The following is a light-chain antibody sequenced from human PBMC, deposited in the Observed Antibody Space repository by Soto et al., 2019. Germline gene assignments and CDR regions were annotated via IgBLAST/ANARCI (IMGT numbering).Light chain of an antibody. CDR3: GSYASSNTVL. CDR2: DVS. V-gene: IGLV2-14*03. Sequence: QSVLTQPASVSGSPGQSITISCTGTSSDIGGYNYVSWYQQHPGKAPKLMIYDVSDRPSGVSNRFSGSKSGNTASLTISGLQDEDVDDYYCGSYASSNTVLFGGGTKLTVL. J-gene: IGLJ2*01. CDR1: SSDIGGYNY.